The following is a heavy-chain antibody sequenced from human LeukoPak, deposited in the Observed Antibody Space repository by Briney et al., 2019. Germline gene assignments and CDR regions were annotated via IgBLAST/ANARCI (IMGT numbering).Heavy chain of an antibody. J-gene: IGHJ3*02. Sequence: ASLKVSCKASGYTFTDYYMHWVRQAPGQGLEWMGWINPNSRSTDSAQTFQGRFSMTRDTSISTAYMELRRLRCDDTAVYYCARRAREDSHDACDIWGEGTMVTVSS. CDR3: ARRAREDSHDACDI. V-gene: IGHV1-2*02. CDR1: GYTFTDYY. CDR2: INPNSRST. D-gene: IGHD5-18*01.